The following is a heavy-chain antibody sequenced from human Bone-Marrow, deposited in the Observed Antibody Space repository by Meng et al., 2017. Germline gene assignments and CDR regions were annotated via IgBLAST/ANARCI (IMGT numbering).Heavy chain of an antibody. V-gene: IGHV4-31*01. D-gene: IGHD3-3*01. CDR2: IYYSGST. Sequence: VQLQEAGPGLVKPSQTLSLTCTVSGGSISSGGYYWSWIRQHPGKGLEWIGYIYYSGSTYYNPSLKSLVTISVDTSKNQFSLKLSSVTAADTAVYYCARTYYDFWSGYYYFDYWGQGTLVTVFS. J-gene: IGHJ4*02. CDR3: ARTYYDFWSGYYYFDY. CDR1: GGSISSGGYY.